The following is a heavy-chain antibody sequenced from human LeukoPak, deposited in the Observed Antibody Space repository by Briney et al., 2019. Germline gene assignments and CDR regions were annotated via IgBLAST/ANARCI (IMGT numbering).Heavy chain of an antibody. CDR3: AKLTHYSSSWYPYYFDY. V-gene: IGHV3-23*01. Sequence: PGGSLRLSCAASGFTFSSYAMSWVRQAPGKGLEWVSAISGSGGSTYYADSVKGRFTISRDNSKNTLYLQMNSLRAEDTAVYYCAKLTHYSSSWYPYYFDYWGQGTLVTVSS. CDR1: GFTFSSYA. J-gene: IGHJ4*02. CDR2: ISGSGGST. D-gene: IGHD6-13*01.